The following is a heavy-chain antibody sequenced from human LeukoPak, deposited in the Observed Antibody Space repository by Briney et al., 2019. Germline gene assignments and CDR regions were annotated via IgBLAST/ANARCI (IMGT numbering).Heavy chain of an antibody. CDR1: GFTFSSYG. CDR3: ARDPTAYYDSSGYYLNTIDF. CDR2: IWYDGSRK. D-gene: IGHD3-22*01. V-gene: IGHV3-33*01. J-gene: IGHJ4*02. Sequence: GGSLRLSCAASGFTFSSYGMHWVRQAPGKGLEWGAVIWYDGSRKYYGESVKGRFTISRDNSKNTLYLQMNSLRAEDTAVYYCARDPTAYYDSSGYYLNTIDFWGQGTLVTVSS.